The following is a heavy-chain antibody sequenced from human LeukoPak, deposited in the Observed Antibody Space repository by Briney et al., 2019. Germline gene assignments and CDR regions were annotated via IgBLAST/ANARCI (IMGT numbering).Heavy chain of an antibody. CDR1: GYTFTSYY. V-gene: IGHV1-46*01. CDR2: INPSGGST. CDR3: ARAPRLSPFDP. Sequence: GASVKGSCKASGYTFTSYYMRWVRQAPGQGLEWMGIINPSGGSTSYAQKFQGRVTMTRDTSTSTVYMELSSLRSEDTAVYYCARAPRLSPFDPWGQGTLVTVSS. J-gene: IGHJ5*02.